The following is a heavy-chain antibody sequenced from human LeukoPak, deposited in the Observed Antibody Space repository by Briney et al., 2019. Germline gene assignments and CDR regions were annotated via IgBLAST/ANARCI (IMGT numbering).Heavy chain of an antibody. Sequence: ASVKVSCKASGYTFTIYGISWVRQAPGQGLEWMGWISAYNGNTNYAQKLQGRVTMTTDPSTSTAYMELRSLRSDDTAVYYCARSRRTDNDAFDIWGQGTMVTVSS. CDR1: GYTFTIYG. CDR2: ISAYNGNT. CDR3: ARSRRTDNDAFDI. D-gene: IGHD1-14*01. V-gene: IGHV1-18*01. J-gene: IGHJ3*02.